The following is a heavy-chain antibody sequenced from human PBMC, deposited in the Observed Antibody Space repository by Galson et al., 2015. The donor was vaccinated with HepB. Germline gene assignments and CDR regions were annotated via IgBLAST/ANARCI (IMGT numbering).Heavy chain of an antibody. CDR2: IKSKTDGGTT. CDR1: GFTFSNAW. Sequence: SLRLSCAASGFTFSNAWMSWVRQAPGKGLEWVGRIKSKTDGGTTDYAAPVKGRFTISRDDSKNTLYLQMNSLKTEDTAVYYCTTDRGGYSSGWYVSYYYYYMDVWGKGTTVTVSS. V-gene: IGHV3-15*01. CDR3: TTDRGGYSSGWYVSYYYYYMDV. D-gene: IGHD6-19*01. J-gene: IGHJ6*03.